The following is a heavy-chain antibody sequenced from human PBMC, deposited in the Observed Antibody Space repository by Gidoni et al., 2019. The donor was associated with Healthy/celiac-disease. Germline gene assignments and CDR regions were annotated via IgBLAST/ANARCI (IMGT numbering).Heavy chain of an antibody. D-gene: IGHD1-26*01. Sequence: EFQLVQSGAEVKKPGESLKISCTGSGYSFTSYWIGWVRQMPGKGLEWMGILYPGDSDTRYSPSFQGQVTISADKSISTAYLQWSSLKASDTAMYYCARVVGEGRDGYIDYFDYWGQGTLVTVSS. V-gene: IGHV5-51*01. CDR2: LYPGDSDT. CDR1: GYSFTSYW. J-gene: IGHJ4*02. CDR3: ARVVGEGRDGYIDYFDY.